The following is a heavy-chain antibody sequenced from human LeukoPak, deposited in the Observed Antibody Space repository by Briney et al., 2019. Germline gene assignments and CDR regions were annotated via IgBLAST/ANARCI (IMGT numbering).Heavy chain of an antibody. D-gene: IGHD3-3*01. CDR3: ARSRITIFGLVIIRFDD. Sequence: SETLSLTCTVSRGSISSTSYYWGWIRQPPGKGLEWIGSIHYGGNSYYNPSLKSRVTISEDASNDRSSLKLNFVTAADTAIYYCARSRITIFGLVIIRFDDWGQGTRVTVSS. CDR1: RGSISSTSYY. J-gene: IGHJ4*02. V-gene: IGHV4-39*07. CDR2: IHYGGNS.